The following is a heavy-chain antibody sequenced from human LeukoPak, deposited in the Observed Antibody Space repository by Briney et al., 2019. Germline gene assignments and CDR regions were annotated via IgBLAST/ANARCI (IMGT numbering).Heavy chain of an antibody. CDR2: ISYDGSNK. CDR1: GLTFSSYA. Sequence: GGSLRLSCAASGLTFSSYAMHWVRQAPGKGLEWVAVISYDGSNKYYADSVKGRFTISRDNSKNTLYLQMNSLRAEDTAVYYCAREDRGFGELSPYYFDYWGQGTLVTVSS. J-gene: IGHJ4*02. V-gene: IGHV3-30-3*01. D-gene: IGHD3-10*01. CDR3: AREDRGFGELSPYYFDY.